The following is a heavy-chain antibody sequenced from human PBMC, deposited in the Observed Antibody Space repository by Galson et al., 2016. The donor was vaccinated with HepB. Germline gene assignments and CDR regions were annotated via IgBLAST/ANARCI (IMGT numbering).Heavy chain of an antibody. V-gene: IGHV1-46*01. Sequence: SVKVSCKASGYTFTTSSMHWVRQAPGQGLEWMGVINPSGGSTTYAQKFQGRVTMTRDTSTNTVYMELGSLRSEDTALYYCARDGKLRYFDWLFRPDAFDIWGQGTMVTVS. CDR1: GYTFTTSS. CDR2: INPSGGST. CDR3: ARDGKLRYFDWLFRPDAFDI. D-gene: IGHD3-9*01. J-gene: IGHJ3*02.